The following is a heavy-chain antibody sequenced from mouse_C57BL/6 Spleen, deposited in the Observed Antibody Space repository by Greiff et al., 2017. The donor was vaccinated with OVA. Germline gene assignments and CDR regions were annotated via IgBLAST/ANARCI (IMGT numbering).Heavy chain of an antibody. CDR1: GFTFSDYG. V-gene: IGHV5-15*04. Sequence: EVKLVESGGDLVQPGGSLKLSCAASGFTFSDYGMAWVRQAPRKGPEWVAFISNLAYSIYYADTVTGRFTISRENAKNTLYLEMSSLRSEDTAMYYCARHDTTESFAYWGQGTLVTVSA. D-gene: IGHD1-1*01. CDR2: ISNLAYSI. CDR3: ARHDTTESFAY. J-gene: IGHJ3*01.